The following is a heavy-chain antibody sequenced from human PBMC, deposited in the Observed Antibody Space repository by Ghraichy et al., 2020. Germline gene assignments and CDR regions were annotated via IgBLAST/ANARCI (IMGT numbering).Heavy chain of an antibody. J-gene: IGHJ6*03. V-gene: IGHV4-34*01. Sequence: SETLSLTCAVYGGSFSGYYWSWIRQPPGKGLEWIGEINHSGSTNYNPSLKSRVTISVDTSKNQFSLKLSSVTAADTAVYYCARGAVYYDRLGVREYYYYMDVWGKGTTVTVSS. CDR2: INHSGST. CDR1: GGSFSGYY. D-gene: IGHD3-22*01. CDR3: ARGAVYYDRLGVREYYYYMDV.